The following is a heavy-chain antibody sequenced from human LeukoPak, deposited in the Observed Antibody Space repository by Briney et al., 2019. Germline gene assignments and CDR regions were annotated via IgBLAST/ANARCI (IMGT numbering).Heavy chain of an antibody. Sequence: GGSLRLSCAASGFTFSSYGMHWVRQAPGKGLEWVAVIWYDGSNKYYADSVKGRFTISRDNSKNTLYLQMNSLRAEDTAVYYCARWAHDFWSGYRFDYWGQGTLVTVSS. V-gene: IGHV3-33*01. CDR2: IWYDGSNK. CDR1: GFTFSSYG. D-gene: IGHD3-3*01. J-gene: IGHJ4*02. CDR3: ARWAHDFWSGYRFDY.